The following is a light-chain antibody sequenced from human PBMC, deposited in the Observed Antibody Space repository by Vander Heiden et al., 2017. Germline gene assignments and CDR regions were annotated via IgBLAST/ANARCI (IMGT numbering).Light chain of an antibody. V-gene: IGLV3-1*01. CDR1: KLGDKY. Sequence: SYELTQPPPVSVSPGQTPSITCSGDKLGDKYACWYQQKPGQSPVLVIYQDSKRPSGIPERFSGSNSGNTATLTISGTQAMDEAYYYCQAWDSSFYVFGTGTKVTVL. CDR2: QDS. J-gene: IGLJ1*01. CDR3: QAWDSSFYV.